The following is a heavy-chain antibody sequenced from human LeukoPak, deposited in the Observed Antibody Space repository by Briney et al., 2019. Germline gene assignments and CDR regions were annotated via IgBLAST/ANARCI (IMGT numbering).Heavy chain of an antibody. CDR2: ISWNSGSI. CDR3: TKDMRATTRYYYYYGMDV. CDR1: GFTFDDYA. D-gene: IGHD1-26*01. J-gene: IGHJ6*02. Sequence: PGGSLRLSCAASGFTFDDYAMHWVRQAPGKGLEWVSGISWNSGSIGYADSVKGRFTISRDNAKNSLYLQMNSLRAEDTALYYCTKDMRATTRYYYYYGMDVWGQETTVTVSS. V-gene: IGHV3-9*01.